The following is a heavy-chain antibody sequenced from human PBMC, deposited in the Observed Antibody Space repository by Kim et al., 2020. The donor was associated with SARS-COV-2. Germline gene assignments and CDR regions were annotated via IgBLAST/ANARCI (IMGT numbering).Heavy chain of an antibody. V-gene: IGHV1-69*04. CDR2: IIPILGIA. D-gene: IGHD3-22*01. CDR3: ARGKDSSGYYYHYYMDV. Sequence: SVKVSCKASGGTFSSYAISWVRQAPGQGLEWMGRIIPILGIANYAQKFQGRVTITADKSTSTAYMELSSLRSEDTAVYYCARGKDSSGYYYHYYMDVWGKGTTVTVSS. J-gene: IGHJ6*03. CDR1: GGTFSSYA.